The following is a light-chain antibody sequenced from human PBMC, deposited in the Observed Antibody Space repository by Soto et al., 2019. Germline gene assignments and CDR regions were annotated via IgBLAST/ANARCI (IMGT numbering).Light chain of an antibody. CDR3: SSYAGSILGV. V-gene: IGLV2-8*01. CDR2: EVS. Sequence: QSALTQPPSASGSPGQSVTISCTGTSSDVGGYKYVSWYQQHPGKAPKLMIYEVSKRPSGVPDRYSGSKSGNTASLTVSGLQAEDEADYYCSSYAGSILGVFGGGTKLTVL. CDR1: SSDVGGYKY. J-gene: IGLJ3*02.